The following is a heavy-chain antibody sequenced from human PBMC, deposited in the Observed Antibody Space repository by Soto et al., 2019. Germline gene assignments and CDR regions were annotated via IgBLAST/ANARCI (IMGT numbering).Heavy chain of an antibody. CDR1: GFTVSSNY. D-gene: IGHD5-12*01. CDR3: ARSPTSTTYADWFDH. V-gene: IGHV3-66*01. J-gene: IGHJ5*02. CDR2: IYSSGST. Sequence: EVQLVESGGGLVQPGGSLRLSCAASGFTVSSNYMSWGRQAPGKGLEWVSVIYSSGSTYYADSVKGSFTISRDRSKNTLYLQMNIQRAEDTAVYYCARSPTSTTYADWFDHWGQGTLVPVSS.